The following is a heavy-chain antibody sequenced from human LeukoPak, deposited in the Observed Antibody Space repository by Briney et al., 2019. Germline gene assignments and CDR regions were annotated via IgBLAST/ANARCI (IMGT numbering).Heavy chain of an antibody. CDR1: GLTFDDYA. CDR3: AEDSGGDYYYMDV. Sequence: GGSLRLSCAASGLTFDDYAMHWVRQAPGKGLEWVSLISWDGGSTYYADSVKGRFTISRDNSKNSLYLQMNSLRAEDTALYYCAEDSGGDYYYMDVWGKGTTVTVSS. D-gene: IGHD2-15*01. V-gene: IGHV3-43D*03. J-gene: IGHJ6*03. CDR2: ISWDGGST.